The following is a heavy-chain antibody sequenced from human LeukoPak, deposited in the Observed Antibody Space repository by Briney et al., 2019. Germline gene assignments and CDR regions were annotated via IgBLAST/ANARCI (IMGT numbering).Heavy chain of an antibody. D-gene: IGHD6-13*01. Sequence: GSLRLSCAASGFNFSTFTMNWVRQAPGKGLEWVSSITSSGSTIFYADSVKGRFTVSRDNAKNSLYLQVYSLTVEDTATYYCARLRTGRFSTSWFDYWGQGSLVTVSS. CDR1: GFNFSTFT. CDR2: ITSSGSTI. J-gene: IGHJ4*02. V-gene: IGHV3-48*04. CDR3: ARLRTGRFSTSWFDY.